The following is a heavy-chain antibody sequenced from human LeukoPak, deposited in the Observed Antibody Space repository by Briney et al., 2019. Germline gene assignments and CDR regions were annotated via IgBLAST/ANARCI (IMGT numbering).Heavy chain of an antibody. D-gene: IGHD4-17*01. CDR1: GFTFDDYG. CDR3: ARDLRADYGDDRFDY. V-gene: IGHV3-20*04. Sequence: GGSLRLSCAASGFTFDDYGMSWVRQAPGKGLEWVSGINWNGGSTGYADSVKGRFTISRDNAKNSLYLQMDSLRAEDTALYYCARDLRADYGDDRFDYWGQGTLVTVSS. J-gene: IGHJ4*02. CDR2: INWNGGST.